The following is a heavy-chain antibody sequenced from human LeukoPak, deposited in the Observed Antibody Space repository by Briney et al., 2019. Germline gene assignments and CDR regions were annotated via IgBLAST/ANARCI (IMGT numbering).Heavy chain of an antibody. D-gene: IGHD3-10*01. V-gene: IGHV3-9*01. Sequence: PGRSLRLSCAASGFTFDDYAMHWVRQAPGKGLEWVSGISWNSGSIGYADSVKGRFTISRDNAKNPLYMQMNSLRAEDTALYYCAKGHRGHYYGSGSYPNKGGFDPWGQGTLVTVSS. J-gene: IGHJ5*02. CDR1: GFTFDDYA. CDR3: AKGHRGHYYGSGSYPNKGGFDP. CDR2: ISWNSGSI.